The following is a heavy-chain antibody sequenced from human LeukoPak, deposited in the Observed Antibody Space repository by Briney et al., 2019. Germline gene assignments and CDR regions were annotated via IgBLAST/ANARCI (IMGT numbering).Heavy chain of an antibody. D-gene: IGHD2-2*01. CDR2: IIPIFGTA. J-gene: IGHJ4*02. CDR3: ARDTFFSCSSTSCSDY. V-gene: IGHV1-69*13. Sequence: SVKVSCKASGGTFSSYAISWVRQAPGQGLEWMGRIIPIFGTANYAQKFQGRVTITSDESTSTAYMELSSLRSEDTAVYYCARDTFFSCSSTSCSDYWGQGTLVTVSS. CDR1: GGTFSSYA.